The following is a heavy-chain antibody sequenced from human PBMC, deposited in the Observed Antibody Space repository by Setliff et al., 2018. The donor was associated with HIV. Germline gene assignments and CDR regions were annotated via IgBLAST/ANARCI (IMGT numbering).Heavy chain of an antibody. CDR2: ISAYNGNT. J-gene: IGHJ4*02. Sequence: ASVKVSCKASGYTFTNYGFSWVRQAPGQGLEWMGGISAYNGNTNYAQKLQGRVTMTTDPSTSTAYMELRSLRSDDTAVYYCASDSPLIVGAARVYFDYWGQGTLVTVSS. D-gene: IGHD1-26*01. CDR3: ASDSPLIVGAARVYFDY. V-gene: IGHV1-18*01. CDR1: GYTFTNYG.